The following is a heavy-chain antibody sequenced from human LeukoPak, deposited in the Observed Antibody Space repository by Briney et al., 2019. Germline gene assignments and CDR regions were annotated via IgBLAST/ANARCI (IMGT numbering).Heavy chain of an antibody. CDR1: GFTFTDYA. CDR3: ARGGGHGFDYPLDY. V-gene: IGHV3-23*01. J-gene: IGHJ4*02. CDR2: ITAAGAST. Sequence: GGSLRLSCAASGFTFTDYAMSWVRQAPGKRLEWVSAITAAGASTYYPDSVKGRFTISRDNAKTTLDLQMNSLRAEDTAVYYCARGGGHGFDYPLDYWGQGSLVIVSS. D-gene: IGHD3-9*01.